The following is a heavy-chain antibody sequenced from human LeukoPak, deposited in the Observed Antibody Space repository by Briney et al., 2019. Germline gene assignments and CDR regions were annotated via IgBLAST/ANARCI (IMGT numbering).Heavy chain of an antibody. CDR2: ISSSGSTI. Sequence: GGSLRLSCAASGFTSSDYYMSWIRQAPGKGLEWVSYISSSGSTIYYADSVKGRFTISRDNAKNSLYLQMNSLRAEDTAVYYCARDPPIRYFDWPRSGGGNFDYWGQGTLVTVSS. V-gene: IGHV3-11*01. J-gene: IGHJ4*02. D-gene: IGHD3-9*01. CDR1: GFTSSDYY. CDR3: ARDPPIRYFDWPRSGGGNFDY.